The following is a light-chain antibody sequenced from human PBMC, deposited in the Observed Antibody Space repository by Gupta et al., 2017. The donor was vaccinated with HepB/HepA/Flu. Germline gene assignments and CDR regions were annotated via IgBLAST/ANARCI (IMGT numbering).Light chain of an antibody. CDR1: QSVSNTY. V-gene: IGKV3-20*01. Sequence: EIVLTQSPGTLSLSPGERATLYCRASQSVSNTYLAWYQQKPGQAPRLLIYGASSRATGIPDRFSGSGSGTDFTLTISRLDPEDFAVYYCQQYCSSPWTFGQGTRVEIK. CDR2: GAS. J-gene: IGKJ1*01. CDR3: QQYCSSPWT.